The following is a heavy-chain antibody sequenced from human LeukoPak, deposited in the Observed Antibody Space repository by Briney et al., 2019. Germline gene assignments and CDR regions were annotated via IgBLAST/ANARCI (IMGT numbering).Heavy chain of an antibody. CDR1: GGSFSGYY. D-gene: IGHD3-3*01. Sequence: PSETLSLTCAVYGGSFSGYYWSRIRQPPGKGLEWIGEINHSGSTNYNPSLKSRVTISVDTSKNQFSLKLSSVTAADTAVYYCARARLWAIFGVVMSRFDPWGQGTLVTVSS. CDR3: ARARLWAIFGVVMSRFDP. CDR2: INHSGST. J-gene: IGHJ5*02. V-gene: IGHV4-34*01.